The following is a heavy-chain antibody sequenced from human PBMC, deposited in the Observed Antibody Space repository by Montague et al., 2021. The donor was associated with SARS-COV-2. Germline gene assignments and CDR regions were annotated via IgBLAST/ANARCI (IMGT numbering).Heavy chain of an antibody. CDR3: ARHAGKRITIFGVVKGQDYFDY. CDR2: IYYSGST. J-gene: IGHJ4*02. D-gene: IGHD3-3*01. CDR1: GGSISSSSYY. Sequence: SETLSLICTVSGGSISSSSYYWGWIRQPPGKGLEWIGSIYYSGSTYYNPSLKSRVTISVDTSKNQFSLKLSSVTAADTAAYYCARHAGKRITIFGVVKGQDYFDYWGQGTLVTVSS. V-gene: IGHV4-39*01.